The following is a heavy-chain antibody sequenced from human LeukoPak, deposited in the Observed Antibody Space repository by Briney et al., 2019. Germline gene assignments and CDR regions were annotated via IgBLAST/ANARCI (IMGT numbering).Heavy chain of an antibody. CDR1: GFTFSSYA. CDR3: AKFLRLSMVRGVLITNDALDI. Sequence: PGGSLRLSCAASGFTFSSYAMHWVRQAPGKGLEWVSAISGSGGATYYADSVKGRFTISRDNSKNTLFLQMNSLGAEDTAVYYCAKFLRLSMVRGVLITNDALDIWGQGTMVTVSS. CDR2: ISGSGGAT. V-gene: IGHV3-23*01. D-gene: IGHD3-10*01. J-gene: IGHJ3*02.